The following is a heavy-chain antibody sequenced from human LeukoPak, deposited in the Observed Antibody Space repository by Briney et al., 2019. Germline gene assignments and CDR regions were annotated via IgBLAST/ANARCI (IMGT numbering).Heavy chain of an antibody. CDR1: GGTFSSYA. Sequence: ASVKVSCKASGGTFSSYAISWVRQAPGQGLEWMGGIIPIFGTANYAQKFQGRVTITTDESTSTAYMELSSLRSEDTAVYYCARDDRGSSWSTLDYWGQGTLVTVSS. CDR3: ARDDRGSSWSTLDY. CDR2: IIPIFGTA. D-gene: IGHD6-13*01. J-gene: IGHJ4*02. V-gene: IGHV1-69*05.